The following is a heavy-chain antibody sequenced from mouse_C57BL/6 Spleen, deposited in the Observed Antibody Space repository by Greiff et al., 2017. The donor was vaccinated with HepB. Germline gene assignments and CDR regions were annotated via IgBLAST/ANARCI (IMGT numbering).Heavy chain of an antibody. CDR2: IWSGGST. V-gene: IGHV2-2*01. CDR3: ASPSNWDGAWFAY. CDR1: GFSLTSYG. J-gene: IGHJ3*01. Sequence: VKLQESGPGLVQPSQSLSITCTVSGFSLTSYGVHWVRQSPGKGLEWLGVIWSGGSTDYNAAFISRLSISKDNSKSQVFFKMNSLQADDTAIYYCASPSNWDGAWFAYWGQGTLVTVSA. D-gene: IGHD4-1*01.